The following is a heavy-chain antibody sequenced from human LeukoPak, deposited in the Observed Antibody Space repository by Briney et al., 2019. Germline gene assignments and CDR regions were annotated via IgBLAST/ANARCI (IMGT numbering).Heavy chain of an antibody. J-gene: IGHJ6*02. CDR2: IYYSGST. CDR3: ARVVVPAAMGETQRPYYYGMDV. CDR1: GGSITSSSYN. Sequence: PSETLSLTCSVSGGSITSSSYNWGWIRQPPGKGLEWIGYIYYSGSTNYNPSLKSRVTISVDTSKNQFSLKLSSVTAADTAVYYCARVVVPAAMGETQRPYYYGMDVWGQGTTVTVSS. V-gene: IGHV4-61*05. D-gene: IGHD2-2*01.